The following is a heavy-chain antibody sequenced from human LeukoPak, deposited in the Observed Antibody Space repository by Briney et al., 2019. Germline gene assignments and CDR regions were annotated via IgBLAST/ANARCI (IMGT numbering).Heavy chain of an antibody. D-gene: IGHD5-12*01. CDR1: GFTFSSYA. Sequence: PGGSLRLSCAASGFTFSSYAMSWVRQAPGKGLEWVSAISGSGGSTYYADSVKGRFTISRDNSKNTLYRQMNSLRAEDTAVYYCAKDESGGYDYFDYWGQGTLVTVSS. CDR3: AKDESGGYDYFDY. J-gene: IGHJ4*02. V-gene: IGHV3-23*01. CDR2: ISGSGGST.